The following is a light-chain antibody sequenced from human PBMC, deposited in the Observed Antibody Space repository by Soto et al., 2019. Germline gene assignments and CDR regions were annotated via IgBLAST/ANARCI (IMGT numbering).Light chain of an antibody. J-gene: IGKJ2*01. CDR3: QQYGSSPGYT. V-gene: IGKV3-20*01. Sequence: EIVLTQSPGTLSLSPGERATLSCRASQSVSSSYLAWYQQKPGQAPRLLIYGASSRATGIPDRFSGSGSGTDFTLTNRRLEPEDFAVYYCQQYGSSPGYTFGQGTKLEIK. CDR1: QSVSSSY. CDR2: GAS.